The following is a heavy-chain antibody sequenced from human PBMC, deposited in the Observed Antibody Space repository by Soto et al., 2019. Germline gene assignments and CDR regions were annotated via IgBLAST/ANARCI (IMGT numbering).Heavy chain of an antibody. CDR1: GFIFSNYD. D-gene: IGHD2-2*01. J-gene: IGHJ1*01. Sequence: PGGSLRLSCEASGFIFSNYDMYWVRQGPGKGLEWVALMRSDGSNKYYVDSVKGRFTISRDNSKNMLFLQMDSPRAEDTAVYYCARAHISSEISMPQTFHHWGPGTLVTVSS. CDR3: ARAHISSEISMPQTFHH. V-gene: IGHV3-33*01. CDR2: MRSDGSNK.